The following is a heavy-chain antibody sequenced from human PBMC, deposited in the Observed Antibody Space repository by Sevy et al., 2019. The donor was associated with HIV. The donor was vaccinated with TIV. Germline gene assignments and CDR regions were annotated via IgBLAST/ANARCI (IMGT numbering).Heavy chain of an antibody. CDR3: ARDLNSGYANYYYYGMDV. V-gene: IGHV3-30*04. D-gene: IGHD5-12*01. CDR2: ISYDGNNK. Sequence: GGSLRLSCAASGFTFINHAMHWVRQAPGKGLEWVTVISYDGNNKYYADSVKGRFTISRDTSKSTVYLQMDSLRAEDTAVYYCARDLNSGYANYYYYGMDVWGQGTTVTVSS. CDR1: GFTFINHA. J-gene: IGHJ6*02.